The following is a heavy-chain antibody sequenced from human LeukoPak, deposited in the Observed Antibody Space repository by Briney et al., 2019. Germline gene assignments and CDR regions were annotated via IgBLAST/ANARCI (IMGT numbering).Heavy chain of an antibody. J-gene: IGHJ4*02. CDR3: ARGPLVRGQNDFDY. D-gene: IGHD3-10*01. CDR2: IYTSGST. Sequence: SETLSLTCTVSGGSISSYYWSWIRQPAGKGLEWIGRIYTSGSTNYNPSLRSRVTMSVDTSKNQFSLKLSSVTAADTAVYYCARGPLVRGQNDFDYWGQGTLVTASS. V-gene: IGHV4-4*07. CDR1: GGSISSYY.